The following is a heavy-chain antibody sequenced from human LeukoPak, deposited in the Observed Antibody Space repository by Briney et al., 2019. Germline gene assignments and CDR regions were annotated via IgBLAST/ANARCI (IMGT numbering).Heavy chain of an antibody. D-gene: IGHD2-2*01. CDR3: AREGTSWPNWFDP. CDR1: GGTFSSYT. Sequence: SVKVSCKASGGTFSSYTISWVRQAPGQGLEWMGRIIPILGIANYAQKFQGRVTITADKSTSTAYMELSSLRSEDTAVYHCAREGTSWPNWFDPWGQGTLVTVSS. J-gene: IGHJ5*02. V-gene: IGHV1-69*04. CDR2: IIPILGIA.